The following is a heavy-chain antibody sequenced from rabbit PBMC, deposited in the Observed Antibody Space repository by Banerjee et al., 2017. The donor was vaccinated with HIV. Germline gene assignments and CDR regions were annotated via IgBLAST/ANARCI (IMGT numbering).Heavy chain of an antibody. V-gene: IGHV1S40*01. CDR2: IDNGDGST. CDR1: GIDFSSYYY. Sequence: QSLEESGGDLVKPGASLTLTCTASGIDFSSYYYMCWVRQAPGKGLEWIGCIDNGDGSTYYATWVNGRFTFSKTSSTTVTLQMTSLTVADTATYFCARDYGLWGPGTLVTVS. CDR3: ARDYGL. J-gene: IGHJ6*01. D-gene: IGHD3-1*01.